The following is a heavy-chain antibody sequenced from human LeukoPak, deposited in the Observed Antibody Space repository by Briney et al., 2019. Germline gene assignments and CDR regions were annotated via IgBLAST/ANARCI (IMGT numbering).Heavy chain of an antibody. Sequence: SVKVSCKASGGTFSSYAISWVRQAPGQGLEWMGGIIPIFGTANYAQKFQGRVTITADESTSTAYMELRSLRSDDTAVYYCARSDIVYYYGSGSYYELGYWGQGTLVTVSS. V-gene: IGHV1-69*13. J-gene: IGHJ4*02. D-gene: IGHD3-10*01. CDR3: ARSDIVYYYGSGSYYELGY. CDR2: IIPIFGTA. CDR1: GGTFSSYA.